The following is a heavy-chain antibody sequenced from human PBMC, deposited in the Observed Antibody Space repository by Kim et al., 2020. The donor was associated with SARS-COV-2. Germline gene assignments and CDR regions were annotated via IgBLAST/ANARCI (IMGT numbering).Heavy chain of an antibody. CDR1: ASAFSNYS. V-gene: IGHV3-23*01. Sequence: GGSLRLSCAASASAFSNYSISWVRQAPGKGLEWVSAINAGADSSNDDAAKGGRTTSTENTKKTLLFQKTTIRADDKAAVYCAAGKGRGIYEESSGLDTWG. D-gene: IGHD3-10*01. J-gene: IGHJ5*01. CDR3: AAGKGRGIYEESSGLDT. CDR2: INAGADSS.